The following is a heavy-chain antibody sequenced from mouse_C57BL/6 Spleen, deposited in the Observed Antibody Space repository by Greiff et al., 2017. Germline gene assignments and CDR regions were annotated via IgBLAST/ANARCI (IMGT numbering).Heavy chain of an antibody. Sequence: QVQLQQPGAELVKPGASVKVSCKASGYTFTSYWMHWVKQRPGQGLEWIGRIHPSDSDTNSNQKFKGKATLTVDESSSTAYMQLSSLTSEDSAVYYCAKDSSVYDYAMDYWGQGTSVTVSS. J-gene: IGHJ4*01. V-gene: IGHV1-74*01. CDR1: GYTFTSYW. D-gene: IGHD3-2*02. CDR3: AKDSSVYDYAMDY. CDR2: IHPSDSDT.